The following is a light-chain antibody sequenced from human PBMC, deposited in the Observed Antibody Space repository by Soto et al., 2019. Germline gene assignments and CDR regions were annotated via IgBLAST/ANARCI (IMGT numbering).Light chain of an antibody. V-gene: IGLV4-69*01. J-gene: IGLJ3*02. CDR1: SGHSSYA. Sequence: QPVLTQSPSASASLGASVRLTCTLSSGHSSYAIACHQQQPEKGPRYLMKLNSDGSHTKGDGIPDRFSGSSSGAERYLTISSLQSEDEADYYCQTWASGIWVFGGGTKLTVL. CDR3: QTWASGIWV. CDR2: LNSDGSH.